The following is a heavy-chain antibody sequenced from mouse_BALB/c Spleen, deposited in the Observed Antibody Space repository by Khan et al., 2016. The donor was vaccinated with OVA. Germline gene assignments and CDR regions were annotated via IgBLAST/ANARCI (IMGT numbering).Heavy chain of an antibody. Sequence: VRLQQSGPELVKPGASVKIPCKASGYPFTDYNLAWVKQSHGRGLVWIGDIFPNNGGTVYNEKFKGRATLTVDKSSSTAFMELRSLTSEDTAVYYCARHGYGGFADWGQGTLVTVSA. CDR3: ARHGYGGFAD. V-gene: IGHV1-18*01. CDR2: IFPNNGGT. CDR1: GYPFTDYN. D-gene: IGHD2-2*01. J-gene: IGHJ3*01.